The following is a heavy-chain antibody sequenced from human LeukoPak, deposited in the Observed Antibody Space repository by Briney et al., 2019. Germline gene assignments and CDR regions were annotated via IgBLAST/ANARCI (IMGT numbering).Heavy chain of an antibody. D-gene: IGHD2-15*01. CDR1: GFTFSSYS. CDR2: ISSSSSYI. V-gene: IGHV3-21*01. J-gene: IGHJ6*03. CDR3: ARVLVVPHYYYYYMDV. Sequence: PGGSLRLSCAASGFTFSSYSMNWVRQAPGKGLEWVSSISSSSSYIYYADSVKGRFTISRDNAKNSLYLQMNSLRAEDTAVYYCARVLVVPHYYYYYMDVWGKGTTVTVSS.